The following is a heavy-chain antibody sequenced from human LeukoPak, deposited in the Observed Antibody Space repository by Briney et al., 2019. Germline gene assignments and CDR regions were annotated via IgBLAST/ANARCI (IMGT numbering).Heavy chain of an antibody. CDR1: GFTFSSHP. J-gene: IGHJ4*02. CDR3: ARESANGYYCDY. V-gene: IGHV3-30*04. Sequence: GGSLRLSCTASGFTFSSHPMHWVRRAPGKGLEWVAVISYDGSDSYFADSMQGRISISRDNSKKTVYLQMNSLRAEDTAVYYCARESANGYYCDYWGQGTLVTVSS. D-gene: IGHD2-2*03. CDR2: ISYDGSDS.